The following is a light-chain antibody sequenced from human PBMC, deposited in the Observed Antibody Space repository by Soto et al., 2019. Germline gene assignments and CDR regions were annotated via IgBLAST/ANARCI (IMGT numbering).Light chain of an antibody. CDR2: DAS. CDR1: QSVSSY. V-gene: IGKV3-11*01. CDR3: QQRSNWPS. Sequence: IVLTQSPATLSLSPGERATLSCRASQSVSSYLAWYQHKPGQAPRLLIYDASNRATGIPARFSGSGSGTDFTLTISRLEPDDFALYYCQQRSNWPSFGQGTRLEIK. J-gene: IGKJ5*01.